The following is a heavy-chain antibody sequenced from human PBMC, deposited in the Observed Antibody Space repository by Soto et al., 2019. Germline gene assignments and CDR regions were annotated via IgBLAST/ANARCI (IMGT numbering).Heavy chain of an antibody. J-gene: IGHJ4*02. D-gene: IGHD3-3*01. CDR2: IHHTGTI. CDR3: ARFEVGATTNDY. CDR1: GGSFTDYY. V-gene: IGHV4-34*01. Sequence: PSETLSLICAVYGGSFTDYYWNWIRQPPGKGLEWIGEIHHTGTINYNPSFKSRVTLSVDTSKNQFSLNMKSVNAADTAVYYCARFEVGATTNDYWGQGTLVTVS.